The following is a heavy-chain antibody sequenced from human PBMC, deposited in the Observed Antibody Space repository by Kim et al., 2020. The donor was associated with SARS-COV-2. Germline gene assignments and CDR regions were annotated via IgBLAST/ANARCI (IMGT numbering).Heavy chain of an antibody. CDR2: IFYSGST. V-gene: IGHV4-59*01. Sequence: SETLSLTCSVSGGSISSYYWSWIRQPPGKGLEWIGYIFYSGSTNYNPSLKSRVTISVDMSKNQFSLNLSSVTAADTAVYYCARSNIEVAGSVDYWGQGILVTVSS. D-gene: IGHD6-19*01. J-gene: IGHJ4*02. CDR3: ARSNIEVAGSVDY. CDR1: GGSISSYY.